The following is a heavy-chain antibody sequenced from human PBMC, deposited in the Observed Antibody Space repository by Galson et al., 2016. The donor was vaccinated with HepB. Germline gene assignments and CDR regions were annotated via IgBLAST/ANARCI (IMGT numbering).Heavy chain of an antibody. CDR1: GYTFTTLG. D-gene: IGHD1-7*01. Sequence: SVKVSCKASGYTFTTLGISWVRQAPGQGLEWMGWVSTYDGGTNYAQNLQGRVTMTMDTSTSTAHMELRSLRSDDTGVYFCARRTNYFDYWGQGTLVTVS. CDR3: ARRTNYFDY. J-gene: IGHJ4*02. V-gene: IGHV1-18*01. CDR2: VSTYDGGT.